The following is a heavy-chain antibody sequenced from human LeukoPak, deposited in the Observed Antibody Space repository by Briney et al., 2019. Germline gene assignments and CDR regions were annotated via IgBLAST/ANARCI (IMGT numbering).Heavy chain of an antibody. CDR3: ASTSSRGDY. CDR1: GGSFSGYY. J-gene: IGHJ4*02. CDR2: INHSGST. V-gene: IGHV4-34*01. D-gene: IGHD6-6*01. Sequence: SETLSLTCAVYGGSFSGYYWSWIRQPPGKGLEWIGEINHSGSTNYNPSLKSRVTISVDTSKNQFSPKLSSVTAADTAVYYCASTSSRGDYWGQGTLVTVSS.